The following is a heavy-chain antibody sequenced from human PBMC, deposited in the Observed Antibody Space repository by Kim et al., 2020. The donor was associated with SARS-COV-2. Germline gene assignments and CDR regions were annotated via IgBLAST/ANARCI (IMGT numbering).Heavy chain of an antibody. V-gene: IGHV1-3*01. CDR3: ARGRGSNWPNLDY. Sequence: ASVKVSCKASGYSFTSYTIHWVRQAPGQRFEWMGWFSAGFENAKYSQNFQGRVTITRDTSASTVSMELSSLRSEDTALYFCARGRGSNWPNLDYWGQGTL. CDR2: FSAGFENA. D-gene: IGHD6-13*01. J-gene: IGHJ4*02. CDR1: GYSFTSYT.